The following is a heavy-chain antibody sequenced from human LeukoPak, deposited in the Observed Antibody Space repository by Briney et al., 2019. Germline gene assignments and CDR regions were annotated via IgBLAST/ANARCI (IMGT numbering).Heavy chain of an antibody. V-gene: IGHV1-24*01. CDR1: GYTLTELS. D-gene: IGHD3-22*01. CDR2: FDPEDGET. J-gene: IGHJ4*02. Sequence: ASVKVSCKVSGYTLTELSMHWVRQAPGKGLEWMGGFDPEDGETIYAQKFQGRVTMTRNTSISTAYMELSSLRSEDTAVYYCARGVRYYDSSGFYNYWGQGTLVTVSS. CDR3: ARGVRYYDSSGFYNY.